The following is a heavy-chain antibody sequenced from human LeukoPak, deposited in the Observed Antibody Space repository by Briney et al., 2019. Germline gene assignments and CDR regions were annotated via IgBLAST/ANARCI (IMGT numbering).Heavy chain of an antibody. J-gene: IGHJ4*02. CDR1: GGSISSGGYY. Sequence: SETLSLTCTVSGGSISSGGYYWSWIRQHPGKGLEWIGYIYYSGSTNYNPSLKSRVTISVDTSKNQFSLKLSSVTAADTAVYYCARARSHYYLYFDYWGQGTLVTVSS. D-gene: IGHD3-22*01. V-gene: IGHV4-61*08. CDR3: ARARSHYYLYFDY. CDR2: IYYSGST.